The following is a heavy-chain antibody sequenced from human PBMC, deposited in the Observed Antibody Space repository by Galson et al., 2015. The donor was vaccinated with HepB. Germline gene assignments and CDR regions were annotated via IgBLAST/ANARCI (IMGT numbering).Heavy chain of an antibody. J-gene: IGHJ6*02. V-gene: IGHV3-30*18. CDR3: AKDSEGNLYDFRDYYYYGMDV. Sequence: SLRLSCAASGFTFSSYGMHWVRQAPGKGLEWVAVISYDGSNKYYADSVKGRFTISRDNSKNTLYLQMNSLRAEDTAVYYCAKDSEGNLYDFRDYYYYGMDVWGQGTTVTVSS. D-gene: IGHD3-3*01. CDR2: ISYDGSNK. CDR1: GFTFSSYG.